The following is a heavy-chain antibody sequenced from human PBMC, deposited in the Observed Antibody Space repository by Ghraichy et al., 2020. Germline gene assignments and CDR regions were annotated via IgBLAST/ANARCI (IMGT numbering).Heavy chain of an antibody. Sequence: ASVKVSCKASGYTFTSYGISWVRQAPGQGLEWMGWISAYNGNTNYAQKLQGRVTMTTDTSTSTAYMELRSLRSDDTAVYYCARDGPDPNYYYDTHYGMDVWGQGTTVTVSS. CDR1: GYTFTSYG. D-gene: IGHD3-22*01. CDR2: ISAYNGNT. J-gene: IGHJ6*02. V-gene: IGHV1-18*01. CDR3: ARDGPDPNYYYDTHYGMDV.